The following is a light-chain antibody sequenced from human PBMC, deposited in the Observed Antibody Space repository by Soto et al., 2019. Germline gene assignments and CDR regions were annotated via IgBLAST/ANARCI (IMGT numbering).Light chain of an antibody. Sequence: QSALTQPRSVSGSPGQSVTISCTGSSSDVGGYNYVSWYQHHPAKAPKLIMYDVSRRPSGVPDRFSGSKSGDTASLTISGLQAEDEADYFGCSYAGTFGGGTKLTVL. CDR2: DVS. J-gene: IGLJ2*01. V-gene: IGLV2-11*01. CDR3: CSYAGT. CDR1: SSDVGGYNY.